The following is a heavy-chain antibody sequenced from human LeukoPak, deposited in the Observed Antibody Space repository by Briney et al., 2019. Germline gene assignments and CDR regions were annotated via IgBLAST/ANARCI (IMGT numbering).Heavy chain of an antibody. D-gene: IGHD3-9*01. CDR2: ISGSGGST. CDR1: GFTFSSYA. V-gene: IGHV3-23*01. CDR3: AKKIGEDFDWLLLPHFDY. Sequence: PGGSLRLSCAASGFTFSSYAMSWVRQAPGKGLEWVSAISGSGGSTYYADSVKGRFTISRDNSKNTLYLQMNSLRAEDTAVYYCAKKIGEDFDWLLLPHFDYWGQGTLVTVSS. J-gene: IGHJ4*02.